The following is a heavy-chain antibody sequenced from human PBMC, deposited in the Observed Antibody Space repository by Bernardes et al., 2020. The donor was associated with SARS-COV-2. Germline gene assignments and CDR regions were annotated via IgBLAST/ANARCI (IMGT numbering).Heavy chain of an antibody. Sequence: SETLSLTCVVYGGSFSGYFWTWIRQPPGKGLEWIGEINHSGGTNYNPSLESRVTISVDTSKNQFSLKLSSVTAADTAVYYCARQDIGAIFGVVITPAGMDVWGQGTTVTVSS. CDR3: ARQDIGAIFGVVITPAGMDV. CDR1: GGSFSGYF. CDR2: INHSGGT. D-gene: IGHD3-3*01. J-gene: IGHJ6*02. V-gene: IGHV4-34*01.